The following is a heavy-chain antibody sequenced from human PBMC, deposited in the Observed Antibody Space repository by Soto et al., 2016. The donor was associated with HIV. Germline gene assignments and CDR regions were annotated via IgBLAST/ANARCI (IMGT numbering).Heavy chain of an antibody. Sequence: QVQLVQSGAEVKKPGSSMKVSCKASGYTFTSYDINWVRQATGQGLEWMGWMNPNSGNTGYAQKFQGRVTITRNTSISTAYMELSSLRSEDTAVYYCARDGLMVRGLHYWGQGTLVTVSS. V-gene: IGHV1-8*03. D-gene: IGHD3-10*01. CDR3: ARDGLMVRGLHY. CDR1: GYTFTSYD. J-gene: IGHJ4*02. CDR2: MNPNSGNT.